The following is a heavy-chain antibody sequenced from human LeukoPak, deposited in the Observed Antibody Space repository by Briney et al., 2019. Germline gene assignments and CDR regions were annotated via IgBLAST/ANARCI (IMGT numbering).Heavy chain of an antibody. CDR3: ARDAGGYHPNTHDY. V-gene: IGHV3-21*01. CDR2: ISSSSSYI. J-gene: IGHJ4*02. Sequence: PGGSLRLSCAASGFTFSSYSMNWVRQAPGKGLEWVSSISSSSSYIYYADSVKGRFTISRDNAKNSLYLQMNSLRAEDTAVYYCARDAGGYHPNTHDYWGQGTLVTVSS. D-gene: IGHD5-12*01. CDR1: GFTFSSYS.